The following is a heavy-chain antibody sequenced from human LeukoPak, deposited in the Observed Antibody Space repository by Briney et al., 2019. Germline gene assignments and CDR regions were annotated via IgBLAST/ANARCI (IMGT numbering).Heavy chain of an antibody. J-gene: IGHJ6*03. V-gene: IGHV3-7*01. CDR2: INRDGSEK. Sequence: GGSLRLSCAASKFTFRDYWMSWVRQAPGKGLECVANINRDGSEKYYVDSVKGRFTISRDNAKSSLYLQMNSLRGEDTAVYYCARDPVIWSPIAAAGIKYYYYYMDVWGKGTTVTVSS. CDR1: KFTFRDYW. D-gene: IGHD6-13*01. CDR3: ARDPVIWSPIAAAGIKYYYYYMDV.